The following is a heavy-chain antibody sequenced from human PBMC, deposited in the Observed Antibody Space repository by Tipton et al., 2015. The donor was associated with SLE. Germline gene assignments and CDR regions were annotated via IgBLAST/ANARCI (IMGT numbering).Heavy chain of an antibody. J-gene: IGHJ4*02. CDR3: ATIPVGLRPPLY. D-gene: IGHD2-2*02. Sequence: TLSLTCAVYGGSFSGYHWSWIRQPPGKGLEWLGTIYHSGTTYYNPSLKSRLTLSLDTSKNQFSLRVNSVTAADTAVYYCATIPVGLRPPLYWGQGTLVTVSS. V-gene: IGHV4-34*01. CDR2: IYHSGTT. CDR1: GGSFSGYH.